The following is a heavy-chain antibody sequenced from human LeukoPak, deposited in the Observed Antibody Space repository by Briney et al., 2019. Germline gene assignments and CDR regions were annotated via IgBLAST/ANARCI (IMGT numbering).Heavy chain of an antibody. CDR3: ARDCSSSCSPYYGMDV. J-gene: IGHJ6*02. CDR1: GITVSSNY. V-gene: IGHV3-53*01. D-gene: IGHD2-2*01. CDR2: IHSGGTT. Sequence: GGPLRLSCAASGITVSSNYMSWVRQAPGKGLEWVSIIHSGGTTNYVDSVKGRFTISRDNSRNTLYLQMNSLRAEDTAVYYCARDCSSSCSPYYGMDVWGQGTTVTVSS.